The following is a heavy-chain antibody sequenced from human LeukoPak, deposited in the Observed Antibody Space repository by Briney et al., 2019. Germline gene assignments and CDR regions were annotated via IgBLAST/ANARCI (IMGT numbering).Heavy chain of an antibody. CDR3: ARELPPVVKYYFDY. V-gene: IGHV3-33*08. D-gene: IGHD3-22*01. J-gene: IGHJ4*02. Sequence: GGSLRLSCGVSGFTVSSNYMSWVRQAPGKGLEWVAVIWYDGSNKYYADSVKGRFTISRDNSKNTLYLQMDSLRAEDTAVYYCARELPPVVKYYFDYWGQGTLVTVSS. CDR2: IWYDGSNK. CDR1: GFTVSSNY.